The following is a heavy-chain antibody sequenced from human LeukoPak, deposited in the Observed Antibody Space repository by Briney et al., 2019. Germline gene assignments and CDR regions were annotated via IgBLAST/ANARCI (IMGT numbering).Heavy chain of an antibody. CDR2: INWNGGST. Sequence: GGSLRLSCAASGFTFDDYGLSWVRQAPGKGLEWVSGINWNGGSTGYADSVKGRFTISRDNAKRSLYLQMNSLRAGDTAVYFCASYIVGPTLDYWGQGTLVTVSS. J-gene: IGHJ4*02. D-gene: IGHD1-26*01. V-gene: IGHV3-20*04. CDR1: GFTFDDYG. CDR3: ASYIVGPTLDY.